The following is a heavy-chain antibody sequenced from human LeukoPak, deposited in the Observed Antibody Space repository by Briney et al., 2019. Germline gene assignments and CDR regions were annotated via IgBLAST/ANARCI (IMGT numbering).Heavy chain of an antibody. V-gene: IGHV3-74*01. CDR3: AGPQRDVLVAAMDV. Sequence: GGSLRLSCAASGFTFSNCWMHWVRQAPGRGLVWVSRINGDGSSTSYADSVKGRFTISRDNAKNTLYLQMNTLRAEDTAVYYCAGPQRDVLVAAMDVWGQGTTVTVSS. D-gene: IGHD3-3*02. CDR1: GFTFSNCW. J-gene: IGHJ6*02. CDR2: INGDGSST.